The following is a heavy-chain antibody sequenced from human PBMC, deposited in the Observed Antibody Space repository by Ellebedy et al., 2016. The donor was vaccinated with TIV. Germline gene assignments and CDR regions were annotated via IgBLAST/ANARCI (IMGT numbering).Heavy chain of an antibody. D-gene: IGHD6-13*01. V-gene: IGHV4-34*01. J-gene: IGHJ3*02. CDR3: ARVVWQQPVSYALDI. CDR2: IDHRGTT. CDR1: GGSFTSYY. Sequence: MPSETLSLTCAVYGGSFTSYYWSWIRQSPGKGLEWFGEIDHRGTTTYNPSLKSRVTISVDTSKNQFSLKLNSVTAADTAVYYCARVVWQQPVSYALDIWGQGTMVTVSS.